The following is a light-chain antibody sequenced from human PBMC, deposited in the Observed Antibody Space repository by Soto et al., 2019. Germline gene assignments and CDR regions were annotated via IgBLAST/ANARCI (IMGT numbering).Light chain of an antibody. CDR2: DAS. CDR1: QSVNNF. V-gene: IGKV3-11*01. CDR3: QQFSSYPLT. J-gene: IGKJ4*01. Sequence: EVVLTQSPATLSLSPGDRATLSCRASQSVNNFLAWYQQKPGQTPRLLIYDASKRATGIPGRFSGSGSGPDFTLTISRLEPEDFAVYYCQQFSSYPLTFGGGTKVDIK.